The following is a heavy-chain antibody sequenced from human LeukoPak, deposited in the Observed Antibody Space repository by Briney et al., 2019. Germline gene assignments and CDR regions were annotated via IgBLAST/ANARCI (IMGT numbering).Heavy chain of an antibody. D-gene: IGHD3-10*01. J-gene: IGHJ6*02. Sequence: GRSLRLSCAASGFTFSSYAMHWVRQAPGKGLEWVAVISYDGSNKYYADSVKGRFTISRDNSKNTLYLQMNSLRAEDTAVYYCAKDLVRGVMSAYYYYGMDVWGQGTTVTVSS. V-gene: IGHV3-30*04. CDR3: AKDLVRGVMSAYYYYGMDV. CDR1: GFTFSSYA. CDR2: ISYDGSNK.